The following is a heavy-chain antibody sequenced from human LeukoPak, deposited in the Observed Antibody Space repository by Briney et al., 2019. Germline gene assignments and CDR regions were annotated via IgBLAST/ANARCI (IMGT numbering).Heavy chain of an antibody. Sequence: GGSLRLSCAASGFTFGSCWMNWVRQTPGKGLEWVANINQDGSQKFYVDSVKGRFTISRDNANNSLYLQMNNLRAGDTALYYCARSLSSRDAYWGQGTLVTVSS. J-gene: IGHJ4*02. V-gene: IGHV3-7*03. CDR1: GFTFGSCW. D-gene: IGHD2-15*01. CDR2: INQDGSQK. CDR3: ARSLSSRDAY.